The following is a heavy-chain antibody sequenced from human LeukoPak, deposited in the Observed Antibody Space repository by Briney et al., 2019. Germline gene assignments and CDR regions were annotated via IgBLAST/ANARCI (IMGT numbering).Heavy chain of an antibody. D-gene: IGHD3-10*01. CDR1: GFTFSNAW. J-gene: IGHJ6*04. CDR2: IKSKTDGGTT. Sequence: GGSLRLSCAASGFTFSNAWMSWVRQAPGQGLEWVGRIKSKTDGGTTDYAAPVKGRFTISRDDSKNTLYLQMNSLKTEDTAVYYCTTRFPVRGGSYSYYYYYGMDVWGKGTTVTVSS. V-gene: IGHV3-15*01. CDR3: TTRFPVRGGSYSYYYYYGMDV.